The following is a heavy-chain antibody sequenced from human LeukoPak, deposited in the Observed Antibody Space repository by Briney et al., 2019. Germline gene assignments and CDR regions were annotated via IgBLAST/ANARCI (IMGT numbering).Heavy chain of an antibody. CDR1: GYSISSGYD. D-gene: IGHD1-26*01. Sequence: SETLSLTCTVSGYSISSGYDWGWIRQAPGKRLEWLGSISQSGSTYDNPSLKSRVTLSVDTSKNQVSLKLSSVTAADTAVYYCARGTNSGSYLGDAFDIWGQGTMVTVSS. J-gene: IGHJ3*02. CDR3: ARGTNSGSYLGDAFDI. V-gene: IGHV4-38-2*02. CDR2: ISQSGST.